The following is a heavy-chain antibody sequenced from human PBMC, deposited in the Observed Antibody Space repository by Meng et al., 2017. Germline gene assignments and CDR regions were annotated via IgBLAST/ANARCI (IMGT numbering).Heavy chain of an antibody. Sequence: QVQLQQWGAGLLKPSETLSLTCAVYGGSFSGYYWSWIRQPLGKGLEWIGEINHSGSTNYNPSLKSRVTISVDTSKNQFSLKLSSVTAADTAVYYCACPAKLGYCSGGSCYSFENWGQGTLVTVSS. CDR3: ACPAKLGYCSGGSCYSFEN. CDR1: GGSFSGYY. J-gene: IGHJ4*02. D-gene: IGHD2-15*01. CDR2: INHSGST. V-gene: IGHV4-34*01.